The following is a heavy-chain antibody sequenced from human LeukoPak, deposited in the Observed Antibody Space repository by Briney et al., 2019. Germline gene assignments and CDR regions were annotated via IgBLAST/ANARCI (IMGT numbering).Heavy chain of an antibody. V-gene: IGHV4-4*02. Sequence: SETLSLTCAVSGGSISSSNWWSWVRQPPGKGLEWIGEIYHSGSTNYNPSLKSRVTISVDTSKNQFSLKLSSVTAADTAVYYCARDPIYGDLDAFDIWGQGTMVTVSS. CDR3: ARDPIYGDLDAFDI. D-gene: IGHD4-17*01. CDR2: IYHSGST. CDR1: GGSISSSNW. J-gene: IGHJ3*02.